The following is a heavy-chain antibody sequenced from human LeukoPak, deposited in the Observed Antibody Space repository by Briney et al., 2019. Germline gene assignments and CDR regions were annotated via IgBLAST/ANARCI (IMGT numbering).Heavy chain of an antibody. D-gene: IGHD2-21*02. CDR2: IYSGGST. CDR3: ARGGDRHADFDH. J-gene: IGHJ4*02. Sequence: GGSLRLSCAASGFTVSSNYMSWVSQAPGKGLEWVSVIYSGGSTYYADSVKGRFTISRDNSKNTLYLQMNSLRAEDTAVYYCARGGDRHADFDHWGQGTLVTVSS. CDR1: GFTVSSNY. V-gene: IGHV3-53*01.